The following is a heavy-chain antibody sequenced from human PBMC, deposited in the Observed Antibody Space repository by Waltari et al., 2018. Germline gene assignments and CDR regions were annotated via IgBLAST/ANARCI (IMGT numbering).Heavy chain of an antibody. CDR2: MQYRGST. D-gene: IGHD4-17*01. V-gene: IGHV4-39*01. CDR1: GGSITTNHN. Sequence: QLQLQESGPGLVKPSETLSLTCSVSGGSITTNHNWGWIRQPPGKGLEWMGNMQYRGSTFYNPSLESRVTISLDTWKNQFSLRLTSVGAADTAVYFCGRIAFGDEGGYFQHWGQDTLVTVSS. CDR3: GRIAFGDEGGYFQH. J-gene: IGHJ1*01.